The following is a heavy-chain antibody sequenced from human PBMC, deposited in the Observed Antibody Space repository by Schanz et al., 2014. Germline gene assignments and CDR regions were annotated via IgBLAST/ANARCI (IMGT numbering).Heavy chain of an antibody. CDR2: INPNSGGT. CDR1: GYTFTDYY. V-gene: IGHV1-2*06. J-gene: IGHJ3*02. D-gene: IGHD3-9*01. Sequence: QVQLVQSGAEVKKPGASVKISCKASGYTFTDYYMYWVRQAPGQGLEWMGRINPNSGGTNYAQKFQGRVTMTRDTSISTAYMELRRLRSDDTAVYYCAFDRDDGYDIWGQGTTVTVSS. CDR3: AFDRDDGYDI.